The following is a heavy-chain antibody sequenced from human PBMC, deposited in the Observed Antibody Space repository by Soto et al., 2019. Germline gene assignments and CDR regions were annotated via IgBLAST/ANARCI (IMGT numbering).Heavy chain of an antibody. D-gene: IGHD3-22*01. CDR3: ARDSYYDSSGFGSL. J-gene: IGHJ4*02. V-gene: IGHV3-53*01. CDR1: GFTVSTNY. CDR2: IYSGGST. Sequence: GGSLRLSCAASGFTVSTNYMSWVRQAPGKGLEWVSVIYSGGSTYYADSVKGRFTISRDNSKNTLYLQMNSLRVEDTAVYYCARDSYYDSSGFGSLWGQGTLVTVSS.